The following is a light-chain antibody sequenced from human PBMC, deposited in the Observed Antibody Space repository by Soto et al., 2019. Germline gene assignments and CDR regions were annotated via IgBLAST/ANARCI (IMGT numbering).Light chain of an antibody. CDR3: SSYTSSSTGV. V-gene: IGLV2-14*01. Sequence: QSALTQPASVSGSPGQSITISCTGTSSDVGGYNYVSWYQQHPGKAPKLMIYDVSNRPSGVSNRFSGSKSGNTASLTISGLQAEDEADYYCSSYTSSSTGVFGGGTKGPS. CDR2: DVS. J-gene: IGLJ2*01. CDR1: SSDVGGYNY.